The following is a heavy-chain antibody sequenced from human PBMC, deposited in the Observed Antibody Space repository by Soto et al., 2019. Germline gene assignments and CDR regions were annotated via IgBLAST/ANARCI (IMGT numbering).Heavy chain of an antibody. CDR3: AKGESYDFDWLFQLYY. V-gene: IGHV3-30*18. CDR1: GFTFSSYG. J-gene: IGHJ4*02. Sequence: QVQLVESGGGVVQPGRSLRLSCAASGFTFSSYGMHWVRQAPGKGLEWVAVISYDGSNKYYADSVKGRFTISRDNSKNAPYLQMNSMRAEDTAVYYCAKGESYDFDWLFQLYYWGQRTLVTVSS. D-gene: IGHD3-9*01. CDR2: ISYDGSNK.